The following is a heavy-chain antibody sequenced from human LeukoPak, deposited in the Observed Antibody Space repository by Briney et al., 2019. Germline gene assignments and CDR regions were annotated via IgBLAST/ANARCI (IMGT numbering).Heavy chain of an antibody. V-gene: IGHV3-23*01. D-gene: IGHD2-2*01. CDR1: GFTSSSYA. J-gene: IGHJ4*02. CDR2: ISGSGGST. CDR3: AKDPGDIVVVPAAVYFDY. Sequence: QAGGSLRLSCAASGFTSSSYAMSWVRQAPGKGLEWVSAISGSGGSTYYADSVKGRFTISRDNSKNTLYLQMNSLRAEDTAVYYCAKDPGDIVVVPAAVYFDYWGQGTLVTVSS.